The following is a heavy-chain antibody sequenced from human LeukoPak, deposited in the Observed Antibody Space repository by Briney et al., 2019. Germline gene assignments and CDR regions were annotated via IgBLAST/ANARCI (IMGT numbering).Heavy chain of an antibody. D-gene: IGHD3-16*02. V-gene: IGHV1-46*01. CDR3: AGEVKDYVWGSYRFRDY. Sequence: GASVKVSCKASGYTFTSYYMHWVRQAPGQGLEWMGIINPSGGSTSYAQKFQGRVTMTRDTSTSTVYMELSSLRSEDTAVYYCAGEVKDYVWGSYRFRDYWGQGTLVTVSS. J-gene: IGHJ4*02. CDR1: GYTFTSYY. CDR2: INPSGGST.